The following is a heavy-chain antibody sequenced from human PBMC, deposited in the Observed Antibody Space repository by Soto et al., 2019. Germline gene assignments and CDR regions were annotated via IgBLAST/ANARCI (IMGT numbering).Heavy chain of an antibody. CDR3: TRHADYTTIFGVVYNGMDV. V-gene: IGHV3-73*01. CDR1: GFTFSGSV. Sequence: GGSLRLSCAASGFTFSGSVMHWVRQASGKGLEWVGHIRSKANSYATAYAASVKGRFTISRDDSKNTAYLQMNSLKTEDTAVYYCTRHADYTTIFGVVYNGMDVWGQGTTVTVSS. CDR2: IRSKANSYAT. J-gene: IGHJ6*02. D-gene: IGHD3-3*01.